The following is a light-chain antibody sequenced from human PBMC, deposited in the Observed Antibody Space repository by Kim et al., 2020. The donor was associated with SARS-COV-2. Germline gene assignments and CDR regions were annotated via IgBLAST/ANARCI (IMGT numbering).Light chain of an antibody. CDR1: SSNIGAGYD. CDR2: GNS. J-gene: IGLJ3*02. Sequence: QSVLTQPPSVSGAPGQRVTISCTGSSSNIGAGYDVHWYQQLPGTAPKLLIYGNSNRPSGVPDRFSGSKSGTSAFLAITGLQAEDEADYYCQSYDSSLSGWVFGGGTQLTV. V-gene: IGLV1-40*01. CDR3: QSYDSSLSGWV.